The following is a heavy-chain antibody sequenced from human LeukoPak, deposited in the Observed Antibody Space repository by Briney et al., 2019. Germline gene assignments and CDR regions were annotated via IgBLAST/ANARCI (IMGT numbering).Heavy chain of an antibody. CDR3: AKYVWGSYPTFEDY. J-gene: IGHJ4*02. Sequence: PSETLSLTCTVSGGSISSSSYYWGWIRQPPGKGLEWIGCIYSSGSTYSNPSLKSRVTISVDTSKNQFSLKLSSVTAADTAVYYCAKYVWGSYPTFEDYWGQGTLVTVSS. CDR1: GGSISSSSYY. CDR2: IYSSGST. D-gene: IGHD3-16*02. V-gene: IGHV4-39*07.